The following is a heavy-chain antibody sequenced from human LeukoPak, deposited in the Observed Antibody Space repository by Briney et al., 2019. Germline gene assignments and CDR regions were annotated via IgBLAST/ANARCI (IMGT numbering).Heavy chain of an antibody. CDR3: ARGLQLLWFGEIGY. V-gene: IGHV3-21*01. CDR2: ISSSSSYI. CDR1: GFTFSSNS. Sequence: GGSLRLSCAASGFTFSSNSMNWGRQAPGEGLEWVSCISSSSSYIYYADSVKGRFTISRDNAKNSLYLQMNSLRAEETAVYYCARGLQLLWFGEIGYWGQGTLVTVSS. J-gene: IGHJ4*02. D-gene: IGHD3-10*01.